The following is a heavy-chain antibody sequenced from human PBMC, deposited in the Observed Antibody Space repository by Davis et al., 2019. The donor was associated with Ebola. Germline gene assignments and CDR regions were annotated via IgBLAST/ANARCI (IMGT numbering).Heavy chain of an antibody. Sequence: SVKVSCKASGYTFTSYGISWVRQAPGQGLEWMGGIIPILGIANYAQKFQGRVTITADESTSTAYMELSSLRSEDTAVYYCARPNSGYDLRDAFDIWGQGTMVTVSS. D-gene: IGHD5-12*01. CDR2: IIPILGIA. CDR1: GYTFTSYG. CDR3: ARPNSGYDLRDAFDI. J-gene: IGHJ3*02. V-gene: IGHV1-69*10.